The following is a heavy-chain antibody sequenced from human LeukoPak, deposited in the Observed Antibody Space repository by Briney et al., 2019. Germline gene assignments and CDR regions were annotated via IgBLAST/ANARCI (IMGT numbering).Heavy chain of an antibody. CDR2: INPNSGGT. CDR3: AGDQRLYSSSSLFDY. D-gene: IGHD6-6*01. V-gene: IGHV1-2*02. J-gene: IGHJ4*02. Sequence: GASVKVSCKASGYTFTGYYMHWVRQAPGQGLEWMGWINPNSGGTNYAQKFQGRVTMTRDTSISTAYMELSRLRSDDTAVYYCAGDQRLYSSSSLFDYWGQGTLVTVSS. CDR1: GYTFTGYY.